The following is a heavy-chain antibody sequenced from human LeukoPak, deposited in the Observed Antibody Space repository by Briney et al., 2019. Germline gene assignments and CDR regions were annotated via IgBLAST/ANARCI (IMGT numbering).Heavy chain of an antibody. Sequence: GGSLRLSCAASGCTFSSYAMHWVRQAPGKGLEWVAVISYDGSNKYYADSVKGRLTISRDNSKNTLYLQMNSLRAEDTAVYYCASLEIVVMVAVPFGSNWFDPWGQGTLVTVSS. V-gene: IGHV3-30-3*01. CDR3: ASLEIVVMVAVPFGSNWFDP. D-gene: IGHD2-15*01. CDR2: ISYDGSNK. CDR1: GCTFSSYA. J-gene: IGHJ5*02.